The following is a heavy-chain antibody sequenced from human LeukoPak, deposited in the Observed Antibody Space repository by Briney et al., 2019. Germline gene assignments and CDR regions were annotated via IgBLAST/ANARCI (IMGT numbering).Heavy chain of an antibody. CDR3: TRDHLRDYGDIKVLDY. CDR1: GFTLSTYG. CDR2: IGYDGSNK. J-gene: IGHJ4*02. V-gene: IGHV3-30*02. D-gene: IGHD4-17*01. Sequence: GGSLRLSCAASGFTLSTYGMHWVRQAPGKGLEWVAFIGYDGSNKWYAGSVKGRFTISRDNSKNTLYLQMNSLKTEDTAVYYCTRDHLRDYGDIKVLDYWGQGTLVTVSS.